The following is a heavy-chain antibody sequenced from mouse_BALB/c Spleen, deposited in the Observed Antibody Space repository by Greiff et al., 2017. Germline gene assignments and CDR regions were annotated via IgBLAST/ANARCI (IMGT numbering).Heavy chain of an antibody. V-gene: IGHV2-2*02. CDR1: GFSLTSYG. Sequence: VKLVESGPGLVQPSQSLSITCTVSGFSLTSYGVHWVRQSPGKGLEWLGVIWSGGSTDYNAAFISRLSISKDNSKSQVFFKMNSLQANDTAIYYCARNAYYGNYVDAMDYWGQGTSVTVSS. CDR2: IWSGGST. J-gene: IGHJ4*01. CDR3: ARNAYYGNYVDAMDY. D-gene: IGHD2-10*01.